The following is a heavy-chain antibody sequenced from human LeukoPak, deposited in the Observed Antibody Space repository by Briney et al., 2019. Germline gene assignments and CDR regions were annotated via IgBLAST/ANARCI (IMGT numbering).Heavy chain of an antibody. V-gene: IGHV4-31*03. CDR3: ARGDNIAAAGTLDY. Sequence: KASETLSLTCTVSGDSISSGAYYWSWIRQHPGKGLEWIGYIYYSGSTYYNPSLKSRVTIAVDTSKNQFSLKLGSVTAADTAVYYCARGDNIAAAGTLDYWGQGTLVTVSS. CDR2: IYYSGST. D-gene: IGHD6-13*01. J-gene: IGHJ4*02. CDR1: GDSISSGAYY.